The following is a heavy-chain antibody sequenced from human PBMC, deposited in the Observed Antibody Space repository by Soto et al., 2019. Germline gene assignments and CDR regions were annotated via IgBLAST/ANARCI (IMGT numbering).Heavy chain of an antibody. J-gene: IGHJ4*02. V-gene: IGHV1-2*02. D-gene: IGHD6-19*01. CDR1: GYTFSGFY. CDR3: ASAAVTGTAGLDF. CDR2: INPNSGGT. Sequence: ASVKVSCKASGYTFSGFYMHWVRQAPGQGLEWMGWINPNSGGTKSAEKFQGRVTMTGDTSISTAYMELSRLTSDDTAVYYCASAAVTGTAGLDFWGQGTQVTVSS.